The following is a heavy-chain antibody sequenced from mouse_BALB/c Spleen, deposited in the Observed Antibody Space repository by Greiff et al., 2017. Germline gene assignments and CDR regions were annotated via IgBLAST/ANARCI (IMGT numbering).Heavy chain of an antibody. D-gene: IGHD2-1*01. J-gene: IGHJ3*01. CDR1: GFSLTSYG. CDR3: ARGGGLDLLWAY. CDR2: IWAGGST. Sequence: VQLQQSGPGLVQPSQSLSITCTVSGFSLTSYGVHWVRQSPGKGLEWLGVIWAGGSTNYNSALMSRLSISKDNSKSQVFLKMNSLQTDDTAMYYCARGGGLDLLWAYWGQGTLVTVSA. V-gene: IGHV2-9*02.